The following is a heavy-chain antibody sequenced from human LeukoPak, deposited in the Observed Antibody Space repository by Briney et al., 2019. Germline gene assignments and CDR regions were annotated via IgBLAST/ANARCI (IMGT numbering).Heavy chain of an antibody. D-gene: IGHD1-26*01. CDR2: INGRGGRT. CDR1: GFTFSSYS. Sequence: GGSLRLSCAASGFTFSSYSMNWVRQAPGKGLEWVSGINGRGGRTYYADSVKGRFVISRDNSKNTLFLQMNSLRAEDTAVYYCAKGGIVHPFDYWGQGTLVTVSS. J-gene: IGHJ4*02. CDR3: AKGGIVHPFDY. V-gene: IGHV3-23*01.